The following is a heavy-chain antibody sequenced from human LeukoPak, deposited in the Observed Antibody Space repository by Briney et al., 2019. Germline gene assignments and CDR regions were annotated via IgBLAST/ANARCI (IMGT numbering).Heavy chain of an antibody. CDR1: GFTFSSYA. D-gene: IGHD3-16*01. J-gene: IGHJ4*02. V-gene: IGHV3-23*01. CDR2: LRCNGET. Sequence: GGSLTLSCAASGFTFSSYAMSWVREAPARGLEWVSSLRCNGETLYADSEKASFPLSREESRNTVSLRLNTLRVEDTAVYYCAKASWVSSAVAVLWGQGTVVTVSS. CDR3: AKASWVSSAVAVL.